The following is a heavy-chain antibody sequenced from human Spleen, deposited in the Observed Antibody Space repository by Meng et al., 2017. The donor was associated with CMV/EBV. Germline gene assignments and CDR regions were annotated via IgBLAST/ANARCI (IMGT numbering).Heavy chain of an antibody. Sequence: ASVKVSCTASGYTFTSYDINWVRQATGQGLVWMGWLNPNNGNTGYAQKLQGRVTMTRNTSINTAYMELSSLSSDDTAIYYCAKESSRFYYYGMDVWGQGTTVTVSS. CDR1: GYTFTSYD. CDR3: AKESSRFYYYGMDV. J-gene: IGHJ6*02. V-gene: IGHV1-8*01. CDR2: LNPNNGNT.